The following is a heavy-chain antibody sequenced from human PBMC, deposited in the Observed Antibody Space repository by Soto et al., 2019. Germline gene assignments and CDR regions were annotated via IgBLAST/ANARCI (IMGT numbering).Heavy chain of an antibody. Sequence: GGSLRLSCAASGFTLSGYAMDWVRQAPGKGLEYVSGISSKGVGTYYANYVQGRFTISRDNSKNTVYLQMGSLKPEDIAVYYCARRARPDFYYMDVWGKGTTVTVSS. CDR1: GFTLSGYA. V-gene: IGHV3-64*01. J-gene: IGHJ6*03. D-gene: IGHD6-6*01. CDR3: ARRARPDFYYMDV. CDR2: ISSKGVGT.